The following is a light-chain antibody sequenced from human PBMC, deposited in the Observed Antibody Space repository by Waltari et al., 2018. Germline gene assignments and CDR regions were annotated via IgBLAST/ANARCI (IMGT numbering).Light chain of an antibody. CDR2: GAS. CDR1: QSVTTN. CDR3: QQYEKWPRT. V-gene: IGKV3-15*01. J-gene: IGKJ1*01. Sequence: EIVMTQTPATLSVSLGESATLFCRASQSVTTNLAWYVQKPGQAPRLLIYGASARATGGPARFTGGGYGTEFTLTISSLQSEDFAVYYCQQYEKWPRTFGQGTKVEIK.